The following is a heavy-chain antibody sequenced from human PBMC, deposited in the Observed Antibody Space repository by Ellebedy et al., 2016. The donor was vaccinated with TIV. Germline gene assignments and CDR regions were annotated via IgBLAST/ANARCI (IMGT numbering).Heavy chain of an antibody. CDR1: GFTFSRNW. J-gene: IGHJ5*02. V-gene: IGHV3-7*04. CDR2: INQDGSET. CDR3: VGFGVFNL. Sequence: GESLKISCAASGFTFSRNWMSWVRQAPGKGLEWVANINQDGSETYYVDSVKGRFTISRENAKNALFLQMDGLRVDDSAVYYCVGFGVFNLWGQGAPVTVSS. D-gene: IGHD3-3*01.